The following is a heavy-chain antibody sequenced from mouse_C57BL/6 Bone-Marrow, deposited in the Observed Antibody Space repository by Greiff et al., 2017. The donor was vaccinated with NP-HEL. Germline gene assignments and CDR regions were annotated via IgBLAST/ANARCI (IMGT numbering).Heavy chain of an antibody. CDR3: ARRLWPGHAMDY. CDR1: GYTFTSYT. V-gene: IGHV1-4*01. J-gene: IGHJ4*01. D-gene: IGHD1-1*02. CDR2: INPSSGYT. Sequence: QVQLQQSGAELARPGASVKMSCKASGYTFTSYTMHWVKQRPGQGLEWIGYINPSSGYTKYNQKFKDKATLTADKSSSTAYMQLSSLTSEDSAGYYGARRLWPGHAMDYWGQGTSVTVSS.